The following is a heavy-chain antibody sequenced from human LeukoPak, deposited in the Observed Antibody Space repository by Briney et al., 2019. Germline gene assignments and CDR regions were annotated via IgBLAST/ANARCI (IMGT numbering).Heavy chain of an antibody. Sequence: PGRSLRLSCAASGFTFSYYAMHWVRQAPGKGLEWVAVISYDGSNQYYADSVKGRFTISRDNSKNTLSLQVNSLRPEDTAVYYCARPIDNGSGSYYFKYWGQGTLVTVSS. CDR1: GFTFSYYA. J-gene: IGHJ4*02. V-gene: IGHV3-30-3*01. CDR3: ARPIDNGSGSYYFKY. D-gene: IGHD3-10*01. CDR2: ISYDGSNQ.